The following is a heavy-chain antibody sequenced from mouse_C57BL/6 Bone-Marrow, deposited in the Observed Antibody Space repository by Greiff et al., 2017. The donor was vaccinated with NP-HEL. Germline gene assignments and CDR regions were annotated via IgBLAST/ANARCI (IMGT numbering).Heavy chain of an antibody. CDR2: IYPGGGYT. D-gene: IGHD2-1*01. J-gene: IGHJ2*01. Sequence: VQLQQSGAELVRPGPSVKMSCKASGYTFTNYWIGWAKQRPGHGLEWIGDIYPGGGYTNYNEKFKGKATLTADKSSSTAYMQFSSLTSEDSAIYYCARKAVTFYFDYWGQGTTLTVSS. CDR3: ARKAVTFYFDY. CDR1: GYTFTNYW. V-gene: IGHV1-63*01.